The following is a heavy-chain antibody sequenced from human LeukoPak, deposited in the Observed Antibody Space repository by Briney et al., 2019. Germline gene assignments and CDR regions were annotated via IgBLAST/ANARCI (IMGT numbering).Heavy chain of an antibody. V-gene: IGHV3-23*01. CDR2: ISGSGGST. Sequence: GGSLRLSCAASGFTFSSYAMSWVRQAPGKGLEWVSAISGSGGSTYYADSVKGRFTISRDNSKNTLYLQMNSLRAEDTAVYYCARDIYKVPDAFDVWGQGTMVTVSS. CDR3: ARDIYKVPDAFDV. CDR1: GFTFSSYA. D-gene: IGHD3-10*01. J-gene: IGHJ3*01.